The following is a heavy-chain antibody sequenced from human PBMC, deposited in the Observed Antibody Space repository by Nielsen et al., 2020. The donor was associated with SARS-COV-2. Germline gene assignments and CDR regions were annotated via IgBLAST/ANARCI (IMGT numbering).Heavy chain of an antibody. V-gene: IGHV3-48*03. D-gene: IGHD3-22*01. CDR2: ISSSGGTI. CDR3: ARDADYYDSSGSIAPFDY. J-gene: IGHJ4*02. Sequence: GESLKISCAASGFTLSSYEMNWVRQAPGKGLEWVSYISSSGGTIYYADSVKGRFTISRDIANNFLYLQMNSLRAEDTAVYYCARDADYYDSSGSIAPFDYWGQGTLVTVSS. CDR1: GFTLSSYE.